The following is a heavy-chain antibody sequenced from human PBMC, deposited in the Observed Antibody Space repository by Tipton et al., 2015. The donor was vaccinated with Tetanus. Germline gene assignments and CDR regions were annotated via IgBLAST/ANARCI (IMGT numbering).Heavy chain of an antibody. D-gene: IGHD6-6*01. J-gene: IGHJ6*02. Sequence: GSLRLSCAASGFTFSDYWMHWVRQAPGKGLEWVSSISSSGSHMYYAESVRGRFSISRDNAKNSLYLQMNSLRDDDTAVYYCAKEKQLVAGLDVWGQGTTVTVS. CDR3: AKEKQLVAGLDV. V-gene: IGHV3-21*04. CDR1: GFTFSDYW. CDR2: ISSSGSHM.